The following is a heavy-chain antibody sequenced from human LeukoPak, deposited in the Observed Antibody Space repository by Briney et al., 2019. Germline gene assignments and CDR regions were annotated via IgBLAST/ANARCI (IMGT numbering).Heavy chain of an antibody. Sequence: GGSLRLSCAASGFTFSSFWMSWVRQAPGKGLAWVANIKQDGSEKYFVDSVKGRFTISRDNAKNSLYLQMSSLRAEDTAVYYCARGGSRPPSPEDYWGRGTLVTVSS. V-gene: IGHV3-7*03. J-gene: IGHJ4*02. CDR2: IKQDGSEK. CDR3: ARGGSRPPSPEDY. D-gene: IGHD1-1*01. CDR1: GFTFSSFW.